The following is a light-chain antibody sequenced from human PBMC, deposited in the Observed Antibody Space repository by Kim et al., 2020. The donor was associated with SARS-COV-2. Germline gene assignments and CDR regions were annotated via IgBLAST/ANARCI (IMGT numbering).Light chain of an antibody. Sequence: NTVILTCTRSCGSIATYFVPWSLQRPGSSPTTVSYGDQQRPSGVPDRFSGSVDSSSNSASLTISGLKTEDDADYYGHSYAVNKWVFGGGTKLTVL. CDR1: CGSIATYF. J-gene: IGLJ2*01. V-gene: IGLV6-57*01. CDR2: GDQ. CDR3: HSYAVNKWV.